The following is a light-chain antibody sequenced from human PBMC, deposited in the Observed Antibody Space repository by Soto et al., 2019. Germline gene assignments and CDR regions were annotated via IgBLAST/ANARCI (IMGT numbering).Light chain of an antibody. J-gene: IGKJ3*01. V-gene: IGKV1-5*03. CDR3: QHYDTYPFT. CDR1: QRISSR. Sequence: DLQMTQSPSTLSASVGDRVTITCRASQRISSRLAWYQQKPGKAPNLLIYEASSLESGVPSRFSGSGSGTEFTLTISSLQPDDFATYYCQHYDTYPFTFGPGTKVDIK. CDR2: EAS.